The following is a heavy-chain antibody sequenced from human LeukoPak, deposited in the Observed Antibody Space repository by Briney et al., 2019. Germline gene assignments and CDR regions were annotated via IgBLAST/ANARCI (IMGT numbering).Heavy chain of an antibody. D-gene: IGHD1-26*01. CDR3: AKCYYDGRDSAFGD. V-gene: IGHV3-30*02. CDR2: IRYDESQK. CDR1: GFTLEGFG. J-gene: IGHJ4*02. Sequence: PGGSLRLPRAASGFTLEGFGMHWVRQAPGKGLEWVAFIRYDESQKLYIDSVKGRFSISRDTSKNVLYLQMNSLRAGDTAVYYCAKCYYDGRDSAFGDWGQGTPVTVSS.